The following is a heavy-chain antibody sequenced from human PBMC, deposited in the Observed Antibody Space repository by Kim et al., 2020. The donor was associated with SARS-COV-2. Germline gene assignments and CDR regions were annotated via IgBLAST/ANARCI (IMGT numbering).Heavy chain of an antibody. V-gene: IGHV4-39*01. CDR1: GGSISSSSYY. Sequence: SETLSLTCTVSGGSISSSSYYWGWIRQPPGKGLEWIGSIYYSGSTYYNPSLKSRVTISVDTSKNQFSLKLSSVTAADTAVYYCASRCGSGSGTFDYWGQGTLVTVSS. CDR2: IYYSGST. CDR3: ASRCGSGSGTFDY. J-gene: IGHJ4*02. D-gene: IGHD3-10*01.